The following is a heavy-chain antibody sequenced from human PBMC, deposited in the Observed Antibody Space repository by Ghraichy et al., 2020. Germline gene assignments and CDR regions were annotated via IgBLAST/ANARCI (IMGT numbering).Heavy chain of an antibody. Sequence: GSLRLSCIASGFTFSNAWMSWVRQAPGKGLEWVGRIKSKTDGGTTDYAAPVKGRFTISKDDSKNTLYLQMNSLKTEDTAVYYCRSNSYYDFWSLGYYYYYMDVWGKGTTVTVSS. V-gene: IGHV3-15*01. D-gene: IGHD3-3*01. CDR2: IKSKTDGGTT. CDR3: RSNSYYDFWSLGYYYYYMDV. CDR1: GFTFSNAW. J-gene: IGHJ6*03.